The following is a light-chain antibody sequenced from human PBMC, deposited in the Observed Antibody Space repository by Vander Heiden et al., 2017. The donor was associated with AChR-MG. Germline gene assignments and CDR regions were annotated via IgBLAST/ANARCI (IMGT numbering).Light chain of an antibody. CDR1: SSDVGSYNL. CDR2: EVS. Sequence: SALTQPASVSGSPGQSITISCTGTSSDVGSYNLVSWYQQHPGEAPKLMIYEVSKRPSGVSNRFSGSKSGNTASLTISGLQAEDEADYYCCSYAGSSPHVVFGGGTKLTVL. V-gene: IGLV2-23*02. CDR3: CSYAGSSPHVV. J-gene: IGLJ2*01.